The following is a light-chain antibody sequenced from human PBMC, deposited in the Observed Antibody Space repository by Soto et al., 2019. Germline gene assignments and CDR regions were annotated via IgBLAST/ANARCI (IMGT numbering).Light chain of an antibody. CDR1: QDINTY. J-gene: IGKJ4*01. CDR3: QHYDNLLLT. Sequence: DIQMTQSPSSLSASVGDRVTITCQASQDINTYLNWYQQKPGKAPNLLIYDASKLETGVPSRFSGGGSGTVFTFTVTSLQPEDIATYFCQHYDNLLLTFGGGTKVEL. CDR2: DAS. V-gene: IGKV1-33*01.